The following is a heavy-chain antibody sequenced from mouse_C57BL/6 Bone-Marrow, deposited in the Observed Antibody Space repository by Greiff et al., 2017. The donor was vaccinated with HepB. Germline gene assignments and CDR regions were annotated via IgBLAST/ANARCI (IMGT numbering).Heavy chain of an antibody. V-gene: IGHV14-4*01. CDR2: IDPENGDT. CDR1: GFNIKDDY. Sequence: VQLQQSGAELVRPGASVKLSCTASGFNIKDDYMHWVKQRHEQGLEWIGWIDPENGDTEYASKFQGKATITADTSSNTAYLQLSSLTSEDTAVYYCTTREIYYYGSSPLAYWGQGTLVTVSA. J-gene: IGHJ3*01. D-gene: IGHD1-1*01. CDR3: TTREIYYYGSSPLAY.